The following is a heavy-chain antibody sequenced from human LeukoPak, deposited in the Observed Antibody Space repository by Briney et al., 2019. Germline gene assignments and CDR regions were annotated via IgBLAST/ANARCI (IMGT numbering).Heavy chain of an antibody. CDR1: GGSISSGGYY. V-gene: IGHV4-31*03. D-gene: IGHD1-26*01. CDR2: IYYSGST. J-gene: IGHJ6*02. Sequence: SETLSLTCTVSGGSISSGGYYWSWIRQHPGKGLEWIGYIYYSGSTYYNPSLKSRVTISVDTSKNQFSLKLSSVTAADTAIYYCARTRITTRGYYYGLDVWGQGTMVTV. CDR3: ARTRITTRGYYYGLDV.